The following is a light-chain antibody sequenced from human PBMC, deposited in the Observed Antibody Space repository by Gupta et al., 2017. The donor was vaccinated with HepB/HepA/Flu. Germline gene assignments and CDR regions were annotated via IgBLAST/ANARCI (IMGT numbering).Light chain of an antibody. V-gene: IGKV1-16*02. CDR2: AAS. CDR3: QHENNSPSI. Sequence: DIQMTQFPSALSASIGDRVTISCRASQDIRNSLAWFQQKPGKAPKPLIYAASSVQSGVPSKFSGRGSGTDFTLTISSLQPEDFATYYCQHENNSPSIFGQGTMVEI. CDR1: QDIRNS. J-gene: IGKJ2*02.